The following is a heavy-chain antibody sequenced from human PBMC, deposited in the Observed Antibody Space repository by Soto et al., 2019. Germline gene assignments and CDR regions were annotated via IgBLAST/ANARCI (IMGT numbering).Heavy chain of an antibody. Sequence: GGSLRLSCAASGLIFSDVWMTWVRQAPGKGLEWVGRIKTKPDDGTVNYAAPVRGRFSISRDDSKNTLYLHLTSLISDDTGVYYCTTSNLGVDYWGPGTLVTVSS. CDR2: IKTKPDDGTV. CDR1: GLIFSDVW. V-gene: IGHV3-15*01. J-gene: IGHJ4*02. CDR3: TTSNLGVDY.